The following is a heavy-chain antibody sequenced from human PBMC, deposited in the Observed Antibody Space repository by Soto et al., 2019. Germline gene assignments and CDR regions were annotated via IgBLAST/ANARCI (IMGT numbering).Heavy chain of an antibody. CDR2: VNPSGGHT. D-gene: IGHD2-21*02. CDR3: ARGGDVVVVTAALDY. V-gene: IGHV1-46*01. CDR1: GDTFTDYY. Sequence: QVQLMQSGAEVKKPGASVKVSCKASGDTFTDYYIHWVRQAPGQGLKWMGTVNPSGGHTTYAQHFLGRVTMTRETSTSTTYMELTSLTSDYTAGYYCARGGDVVVVTAALDYWGQGTLVTVSS. J-gene: IGHJ4*02.